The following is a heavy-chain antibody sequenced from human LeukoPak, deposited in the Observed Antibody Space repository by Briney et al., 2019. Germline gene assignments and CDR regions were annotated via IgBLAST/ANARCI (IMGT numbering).Heavy chain of an antibody. CDR2: IEASGENT. D-gene: IGHD2-15*01. V-gene: IGHV3-23*01. CDR3: ARDHLSCTGGSCYSNN. CDR1: GFTFGDYA. Sequence: GGSLRLSCTASGFTFGDYAMSWVRQAPGKGLEWVSSIEASGENTYYADSVKGRFTMSRDNSKNTLYLQMNSLRGDDTAIFYCARDHLSCTGGSCYSNNWGQGTLVTVSS. J-gene: IGHJ4*02.